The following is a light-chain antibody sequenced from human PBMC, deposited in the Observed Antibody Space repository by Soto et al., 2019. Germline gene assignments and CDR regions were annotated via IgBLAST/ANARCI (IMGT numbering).Light chain of an antibody. CDR2: RAS. Sequence: EMLMTQSPATLSVSPGERATLSCRASQNIGSNLAWYQQKPGQGPSLLIYRASTRAPGIPARLSGSGSGTEFTLDFSSLQSEDFGVYYCQRQYGWPITFGQGTRLEIK. CDR1: QNIGSN. J-gene: IGKJ5*01. V-gene: IGKV3-15*01. CDR3: QRQYGWPIT.